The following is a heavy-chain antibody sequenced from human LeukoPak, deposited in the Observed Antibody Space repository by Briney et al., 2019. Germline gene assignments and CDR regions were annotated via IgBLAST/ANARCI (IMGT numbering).Heavy chain of an antibody. J-gene: IGHJ4*02. V-gene: IGHV4-59*01. CDR3: ARERAAAGHLFDY. CDR2: FYYSGST. Sequence: SETLSLTCTVSGGSISSYYWSWIRPPPGKGLEWIGYFYYSGSTNYNPSLKSRVTISVDTSKNQFSLNLSSVTAADTAVYYCARERAAAGHLFDYWGQGTLVTVSS. D-gene: IGHD6-13*01. CDR1: GGSISSYY.